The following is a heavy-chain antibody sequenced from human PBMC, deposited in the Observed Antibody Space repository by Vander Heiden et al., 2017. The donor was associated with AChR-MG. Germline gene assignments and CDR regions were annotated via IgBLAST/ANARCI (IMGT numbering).Heavy chain of an antibody. CDR1: GLPFSSYA. J-gene: IGHJ4*02. D-gene: IGHD3-16*01. CDR3: ARRSDYVWGSYDD. V-gene: IGHV3-23*01. CDR2: ISGSGGRT. Sequence: EGQLLESGGRLVQPGASLRLACSASGLPFSSYAMSGVGQAPGKGLEWVLAISGSGGRTYDAVAVKGRFTISRDNTKNTMYLQMNRMRAEDTAVYYCARRSDYVWGSYDDWGQGTMVTVSS.